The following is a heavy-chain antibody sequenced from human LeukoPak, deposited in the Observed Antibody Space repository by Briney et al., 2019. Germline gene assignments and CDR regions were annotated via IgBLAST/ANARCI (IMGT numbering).Heavy chain of an antibody. J-gene: IGHJ5*02. CDR1: GFTFSSYG. Sequence: PGGSLRLSCVASGFTFSSYGMSWVRQAPGKGLEWDSGIGTSGSSRYYADSVKGRFTISRDNSKNTLYLQMNSLRAEDTAIYYCAKAPAGPEYSDNWKFGYNWFDPWGQGTLVTVSS. V-gene: IGHV3-23*01. CDR3: AKAPAGPEYSDNWKFGYNWFDP. CDR2: IGTSGSSR. D-gene: IGHD1-1*01.